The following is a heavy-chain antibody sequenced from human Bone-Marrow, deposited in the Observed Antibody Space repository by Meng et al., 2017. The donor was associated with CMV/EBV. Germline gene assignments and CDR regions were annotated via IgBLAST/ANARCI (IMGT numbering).Heavy chain of an antibody. CDR2: IFPGDSDT. Sequence: GSSLKISCKGYRYTFTSSWIGWVRQMPGKGLEYMGIIFPGDSDTRYSLSFQGQVTISADRSISTAYLQWSSLKASDSAMYYCATLMVGRDYFEYWGQGTVVTFSS. J-gene: IGHJ4*02. CDR3: ATLMVGRDYFEY. V-gene: IGHV5-51*01. CDR1: RYTFTSSW. D-gene: IGHD3-10*01.